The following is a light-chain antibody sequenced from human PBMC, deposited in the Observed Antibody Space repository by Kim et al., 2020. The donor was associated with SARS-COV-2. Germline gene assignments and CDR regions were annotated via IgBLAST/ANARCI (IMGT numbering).Light chain of an antibody. V-gene: IGLV2-23*02. Sequence: QSALTQPASMSGSPEQSITISCTGTSSDVGNYNLVSWYQHFPGKAPKLMIYEVSQRPSGVSNRFSGSKSGITASLTISGLQAEDEADYYCCSYAGRNTPYVFGTGTKVTVL. J-gene: IGLJ1*01. CDR3: CSYAGRNTPYV. CDR1: SSDVGNYNL. CDR2: EVS.